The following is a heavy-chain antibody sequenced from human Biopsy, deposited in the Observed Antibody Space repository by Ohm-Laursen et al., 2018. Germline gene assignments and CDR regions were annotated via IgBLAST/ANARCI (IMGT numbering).Heavy chain of an antibody. CDR1: GFPVSDYY. J-gene: IGHJ4*02. D-gene: IGHD3-16*01. CDR2: INSSGSTK. V-gene: IGHV3-11*01. Sequence: SLRLSCAASGFPVSDYYMSWIRQAPGRGLEWVSDINSSGSTKYHAESVKGRFTISRDNARKTLFLQMNSLRPEDTALYYCVKDRGGARASFHYWGQGIRVAVSS. CDR3: VKDRGGARASFHY.